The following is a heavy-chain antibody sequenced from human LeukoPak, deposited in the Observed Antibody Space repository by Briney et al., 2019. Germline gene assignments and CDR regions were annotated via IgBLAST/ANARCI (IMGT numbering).Heavy chain of an antibody. CDR1: GCSFTDYP. Sequence: GGSLRLSCATSGCSFTDYPMNWARQAPGKGLEWISNIRTTAEGAKYAYYADSVKGRVTISRDDGKNTLYLHMNSLRDDDTAVLYCATDQRYAFDYWGQGILVTVSS. CDR2: IRTTAEGAKYA. V-gene: IGHV3-48*02. CDR3: ATDQRYAFDY. J-gene: IGHJ4*02. D-gene: IGHD3-9*01.